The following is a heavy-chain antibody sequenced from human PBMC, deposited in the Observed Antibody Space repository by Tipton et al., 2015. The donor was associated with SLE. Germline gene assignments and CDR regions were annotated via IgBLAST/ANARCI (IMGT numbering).Heavy chain of an antibody. CDR1: GGSISSYY. D-gene: IGHD5-18*01. CDR3: ARPGYFNWFDP. V-gene: IGHV4-59*12. CDR2: IYYSGST. Sequence: TLSLTCTVSGGSISSYYWSWIRQPPGKGLEWIGYIYYSGSTNYNPSLKSRVTISVDTSKNQFSLKLSSVTAADTAVYYCARPGYFNWFDPWGQGTLVTVSS. J-gene: IGHJ5*02.